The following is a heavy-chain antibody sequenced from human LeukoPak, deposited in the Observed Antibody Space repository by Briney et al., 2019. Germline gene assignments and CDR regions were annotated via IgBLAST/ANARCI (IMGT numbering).Heavy chain of an antibody. J-gene: IGHJ3*02. V-gene: IGHV5-51*03. CDR1: GYSLTSYW. Sequence: KPGESLNISCQGSGYSLTSYWIGWVRPMPGKGLEWMGIIYPGDSDTRYSPSFQGQVTISADKSISTAYLQWSSLKASDTAMYYCARPYYDSSGYYDAFDIWGQGTMVTVSS. D-gene: IGHD3-22*01. CDR2: IYPGDSDT. CDR3: ARPYYDSSGYYDAFDI.